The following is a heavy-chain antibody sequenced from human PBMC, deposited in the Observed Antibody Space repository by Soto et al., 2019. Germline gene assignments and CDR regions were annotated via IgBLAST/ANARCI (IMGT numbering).Heavy chain of an antibody. CDR1: GGTFSSYA. CDR2: IIPIFGTA. V-gene: IGHV1-69*12. CDR3: ARDVSNYDILTGLFDP. D-gene: IGHD3-9*01. J-gene: IGHJ5*02. Sequence: QVQLVQSGAEVKKPGSSVKVSCKASGGTFSSYAISWVRQAPGQGLEWMGGIIPIFGTANYAQKFQGRVTITADESTSKAYRELSSLRSEDTAVYYCARDVSNYDILTGLFDPWGQGTLVTVSS.